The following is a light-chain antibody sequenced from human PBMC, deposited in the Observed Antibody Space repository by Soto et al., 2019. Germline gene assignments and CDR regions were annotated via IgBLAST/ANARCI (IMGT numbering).Light chain of an antibody. Sequence: QSVLTQPASVSGSPGQSITISCTGTSSDVGAYNYVSWYQRHPGTAPKLIIYDVTLRPSGVSNRFSGSKSGNTASLTISGLQAEDEADLYCSSFSRSTPLVFGTGTKVTVL. CDR1: SSDVGAYNY. V-gene: IGLV2-14*03. CDR2: DVT. J-gene: IGLJ1*01. CDR3: SSFSRSTPLV.